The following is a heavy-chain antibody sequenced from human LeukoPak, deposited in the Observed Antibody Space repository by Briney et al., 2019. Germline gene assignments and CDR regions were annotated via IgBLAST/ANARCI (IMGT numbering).Heavy chain of an antibody. D-gene: IGHD3-10*01. J-gene: IGHJ4*02. V-gene: IGHV3-23*01. CDR3: AKGHYYGSGSLDY. CDR1: GFIFSSYA. Sequence: GGSLRLSCAASGFIFSSYAMNWVREAPGKGLEWVSAINDGGGRTYYADSVKGRFTISRDNSKNTLYVQMNSLRAEDTAVYYCAKGHYYGSGSLDYWGQGTLVTVSS. CDR2: INDGGGRT.